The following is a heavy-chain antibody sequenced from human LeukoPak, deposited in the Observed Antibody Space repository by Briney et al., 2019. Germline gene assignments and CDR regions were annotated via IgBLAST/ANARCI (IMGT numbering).Heavy chain of an antibody. Sequence: SETLSPTCTVSADSISSSSSYWGWIRQPPRKGLEWIGSICYSGSTYYNPSLKSRVTISVDMSKSQFSLKLSSVTAADTAVYYCARQEEKDYFDYWGQGTLVTVSS. V-gene: IGHV4-39*01. CDR3: ARQEEKDYFDY. CDR1: ADSISSSSSY. J-gene: IGHJ4*02. CDR2: ICYSGST.